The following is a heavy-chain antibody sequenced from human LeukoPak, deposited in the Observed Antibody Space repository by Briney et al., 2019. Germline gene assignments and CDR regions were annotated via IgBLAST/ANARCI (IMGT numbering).Heavy chain of an antibody. V-gene: IGHV4-34*01. Sequence: SETLSLTCAVYGGSFSGYYWSWIRQPPGKGLEWIGEINHSGSTYYNPSLKSRVTISVDTSKNQFSLKVTSVTAADTAVYYCARGRNNYGGNSEIEYWGQGTLVTVSS. CDR2: INHSGST. CDR3: ARGRNNYGGNSEIEY. D-gene: IGHD4-23*01. J-gene: IGHJ4*02. CDR1: GGSFSGYY.